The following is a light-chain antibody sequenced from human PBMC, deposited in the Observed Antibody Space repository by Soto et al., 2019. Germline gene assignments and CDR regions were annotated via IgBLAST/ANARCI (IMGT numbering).Light chain of an antibody. CDR1: QSVSSH. J-gene: IGKJ5*01. CDR2: GAS. CDR3: QHRMNWPLT. V-gene: IGKV3D-15*01. Sequence: EIVMTQSPATLSVSPGERATLTCRASQSVSSHLAWYQQKPGQAPRFLIYGASSRATGIPDRFSGGGAGTDFTLTISRLEPEDFAVYYCQHRMNWPLTFGQGTRLEIK.